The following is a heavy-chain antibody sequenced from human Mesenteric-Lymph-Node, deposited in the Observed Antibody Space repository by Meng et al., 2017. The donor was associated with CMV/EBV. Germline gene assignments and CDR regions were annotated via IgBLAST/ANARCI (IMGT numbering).Heavy chain of an antibody. CDR1: GGSISSYY. J-gene: IGHJ4*02. D-gene: IGHD5-24*01. CDR3: ARGRWLQDC. CDR2: IYDSGST. V-gene: IGHV4-59*01. Sequence: SETLSLTCTVSGGSISSYYWSWIRQPPGKGLEWIGYIYDSGSTNYNPSLKSRVTISVDTSKNQFSLKLSSVTAADTAVYYCARGRWLQDCWGQGTLVTVSS.